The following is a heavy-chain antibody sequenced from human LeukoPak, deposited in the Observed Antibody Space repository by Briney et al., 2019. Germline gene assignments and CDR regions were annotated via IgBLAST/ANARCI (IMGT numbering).Heavy chain of an antibody. CDR2: IRSKAYGGTT. CDR3: THCTNGVCYTGFDY. CDR1: GFTFGDYA. V-gene: IGHV3-49*04. D-gene: IGHD2-8*01. Sequence: GGSLRLSCTASGFTFGDYAMSWVRQAPGKGLEWVGFIRSKAYGGTTEYAASVKGGFTISRDDSKSIAYLQMNSLKTEDTAVYYCTHCTNGVCYTGFDYWGQGTLVTVSS. J-gene: IGHJ4*02.